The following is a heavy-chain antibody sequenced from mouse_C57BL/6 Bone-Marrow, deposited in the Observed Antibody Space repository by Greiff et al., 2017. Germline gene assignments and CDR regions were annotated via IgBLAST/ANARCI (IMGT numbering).Heavy chain of an antibody. Sequence: QVQLQQSGAELARPGASVKLSCKASGYTFTSYGISWVKQRTGQGLEWIGEIYPRSGNTYYNEKFKGKATLTADKSSSTAYMELRSLTSEDSAVYFCARTLYYDLDYYAMDYWGQGTSVTVSS. CDR2: IYPRSGNT. CDR3: ARTLYYDLDYYAMDY. J-gene: IGHJ4*01. V-gene: IGHV1-81*01. D-gene: IGHD2-4*01. CDR1: GYTFTSYG.